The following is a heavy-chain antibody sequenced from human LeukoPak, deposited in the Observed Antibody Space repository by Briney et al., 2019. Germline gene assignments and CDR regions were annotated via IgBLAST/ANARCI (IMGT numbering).Heavy chain of an antibody. D-gene: IGHD3-10*01. CDR1: GFTFSSYS. V-gene: IGHV3-21*01. J-gene: IGHJ4*02. Sequence: PGGSLRLSCAASGFTFSSYSMNWVRQAPGKGLELVSSISSSSSYIYYADSVKGRFTISRDNAKNSLYLQMNSLRAEDTAVYYCARVGFNYYGSGPARAYFDYWGQGTLVTVSS. CDR2: ISSSSSYI. CDR3: ARVGFNYYGSGPARAYFDY.